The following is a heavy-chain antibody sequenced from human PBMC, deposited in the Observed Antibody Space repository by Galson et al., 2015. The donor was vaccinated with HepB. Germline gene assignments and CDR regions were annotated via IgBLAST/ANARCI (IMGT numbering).Heavy chain of an antibody. J-gene: IGHJ5*02. CDR2: IYPGDSDT. D-gene: IGHD6-19*01. CDR3: ARLWGGIAVAGTSVGRRMYNWFDP. CDR1: GYSFTSYW. V-gene: IGHV5-51*01. Sequence: QSGAEVKKPGESLKISCKGSGYSFTSYWIGWVRQMPGKGLEWMGIIYPGDSDTRYSPSFQGQVTISADRSISTAYLQWSSLKASDTAMYYCARLWGGIAVAGTSVGRRMYNWFDPWGQGTLVTVSS.